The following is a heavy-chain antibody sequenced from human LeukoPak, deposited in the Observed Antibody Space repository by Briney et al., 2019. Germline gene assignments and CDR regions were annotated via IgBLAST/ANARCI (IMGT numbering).Heavy chain of an antibody. CDR1: GFTFSSYA. CDR2: IRSSGGTT. D-gene: IGHD2-15*01. CDR3: AKGLGYCSGDTCYYYFDN. Sequence: PGGSLRLSCTASGFTFSSYAMTWVRQAPGKGLEWVSTIRSSGGTTYYADSMKGRFTISRDNSKNTLYLQMNSLRAEDTAVYYCAKGLGYCSGDTCYYYFDNWGQGTLVTVSP. V-gene: IGHV3-23*01. J-gene: IGHJ4*02.